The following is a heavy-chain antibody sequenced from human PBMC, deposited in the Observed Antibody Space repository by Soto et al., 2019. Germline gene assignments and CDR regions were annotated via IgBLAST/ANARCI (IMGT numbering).Heavy chain of an antibody. CDR3: AKHYPYDSSGYYFYFDY. D-gene: IGHD3-22*01. Sequence: GGSLRLSCAASGFTFSSYGMHWVRQAPGKGLEWVAVISYDGSNKYYADSVKGRFTISRDNSKNTLYLQMNSLRAEDTAVYYCAKHYPYDSSGYYFYFDYWGQGTLVTVSS. CDR2: ISYDGSNK. CDR1: GFTFSSYG. J-gene: IGHJ4*02. V-gene: IGHV3-30*18.